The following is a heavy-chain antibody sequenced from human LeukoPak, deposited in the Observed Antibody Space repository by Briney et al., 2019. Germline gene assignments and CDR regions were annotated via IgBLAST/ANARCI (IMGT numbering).Heavy chain of an antibody. CDR2: IWYDGSNK. CDR1: GFTFSDYG. V-gene: IGHV3-33*01. D-gene: IGHD6-19*01. J-gene: IGHJ3*02. Sequence: QAGGSLRLSCTASGFTFSDYGMHWVRQAPGNGLEWVSVIWYDGSNKYYADSVRGRFTISRDNSKNTLYLQMNNLRAGDTAVYYCARPGIAVAGTDAFDIWGQGTMVTVSS. CDR3: ARPGIAVAGTDAFDI.